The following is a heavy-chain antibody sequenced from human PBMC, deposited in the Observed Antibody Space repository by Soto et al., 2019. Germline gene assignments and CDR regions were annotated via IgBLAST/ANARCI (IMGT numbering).Heavy chain of an antibody. D-gene: IGHD2-15*01. CDR3: ASQDLCSGGSCYPKYFQH. CDR2: IIPILGIA. CDR1: GGTLSSYT. J-gene: IGHJ1*01. Sequence: SVKVSCKASGGTLSSYTISWVRQAPGQGLEWMGRIIPILGIANYAQKFQGRVTITADKSTSTAYMELSSLRSEDTAVYYCASQDLCSGGSCYPKYFQHWGQGTLVTVSS. V-gene: IGHV1-69*02.